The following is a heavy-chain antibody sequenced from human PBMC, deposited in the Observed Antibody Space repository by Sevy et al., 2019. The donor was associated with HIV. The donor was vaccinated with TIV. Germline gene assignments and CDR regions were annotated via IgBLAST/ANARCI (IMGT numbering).Heavy chain of an antibody. CDR3: AKDIRGGDSSGYYPHHYYYYGMDV. Sequence: GGSLRLSCAASGFTFDDYAMHWVRQAPGKGLEWVSGISWNSGSIGYADSVKGRFTISRDNAKNSLYLQMNSQRAEDTALYYCAKDIRGGDSSGYYPHHYYYYGMDVWGQGTTVTVSS. J-gene: IGHJ6*02. CDR2: ISWNSGSI. CDR1: GFTFDDYA. D-gene: IGHD3-22*01. V-gene: IGHV3-9*01.